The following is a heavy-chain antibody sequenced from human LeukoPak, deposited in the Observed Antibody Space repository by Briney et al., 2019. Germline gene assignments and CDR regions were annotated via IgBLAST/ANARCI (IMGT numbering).Heavy chain of an antibody. J-gene: IGHJ6*02. Sequence: GASVKVSCKASGYTFTSYDISWVRQAPGQGLEWMGWISAYNGNTNYAQKLQGRVTMTTDTSTSTAYMELRSLRSDDTAVYYCARGLYGDYWPTQPYGMDVWGQGTTVTVSS. CDR2: ISAYNGNT. D-gene: IGHD4-17*01. CDR3: ARGLYGDYWPTQPYGMDV. CDR1: GYTFTSYD. V-gene: IGHV1-18*01.